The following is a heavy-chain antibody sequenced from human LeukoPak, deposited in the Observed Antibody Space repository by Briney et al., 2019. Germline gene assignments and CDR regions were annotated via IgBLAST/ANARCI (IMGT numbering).Heavy chain of an antibody. D-gene: IGHD3-22*01. CDR3: ARKSYYYDSSGYPNYYYYYMDV. J-gene: IGHJ6*03. Sequence: GASVKVSCKASGGTFSSYAISWVRQAPGQGLEWMGGIIHIFGTANYAQKFQGRVTITTDESTSTAYMELSSLRSEDTAVYYCARKSYYYDSSGYPNYYYYYMDVWGKGTTVTVSS. CDR1: GGTFSSYA. V-gene: IGHV1-69*05. CDR2: IIHIFGTA.